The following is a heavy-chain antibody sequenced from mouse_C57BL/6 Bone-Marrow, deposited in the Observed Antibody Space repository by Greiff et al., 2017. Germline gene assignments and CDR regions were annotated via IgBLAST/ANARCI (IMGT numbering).Heavy chain of an antibody. D-gene: IGHD2-1*01. CDR2: IDPSDSYT. Sequence: QVQLQQPGAELVMPGASVKLSCKASGYTFTSYWMHWVKQRPGQGLEWIGEIDPSDSYTNYNQKFKGKSTLTVDKSSSTAYMQLSSQTSEDSAVYYCAVYYGNPWFAYWGQGTLVTVSA. J-gene: IGHJ3*01. V-gene: IGHV1-69*01. CDR3: AVYYGNPWFAY. CDR1: GYTFTSYW.